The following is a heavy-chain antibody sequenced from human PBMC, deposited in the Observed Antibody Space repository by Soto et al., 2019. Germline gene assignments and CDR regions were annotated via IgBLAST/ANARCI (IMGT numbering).Heavy chain of an antibody. J-gene: IGHJ6*03. CDR1: RFAVSSYD. D-gene: IGHD6-13*01. Sequence: PGGSLRLSCAASRFAVSSYDINWVRQAQGKGLEWISYTSSSGRTIYYADSVQGRFTISRDHAKNSLYLQMHSLRAEDTAVYYCARDSNHLYYYYMDVWGKGTTVTVSS. CDR3: ARDSNHLYYYYMDV. V-gene: IGHV3-48*03. CDR2: TSSSGRTI.